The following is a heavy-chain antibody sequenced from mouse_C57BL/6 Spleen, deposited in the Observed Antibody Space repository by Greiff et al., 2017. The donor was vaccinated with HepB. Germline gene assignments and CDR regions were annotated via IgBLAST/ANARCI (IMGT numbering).Heavy chain of an antibody. Sequence: DVMLVESGGDLVKPGGSLKLSCAASGFTFSSYGMSWVRQTPDKRLEWVATISSGGSYTYYPDSVKGRFTISRDNAKNTLYLQMSSLKSEDTAMYYCARLPEGAMDYWGQGTSVTVSS. V-gene: IGHV5-6*02. CDR2: ISSGGSYT. CDR1: GFTFSSYG. CDR3: ARLPEGAMDY. J-gene: IGHJ4*01.